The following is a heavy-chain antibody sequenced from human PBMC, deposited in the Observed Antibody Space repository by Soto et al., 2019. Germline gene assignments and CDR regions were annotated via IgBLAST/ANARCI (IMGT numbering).Heavy chain of an antibody. V-gene: IGHV1-3*01. J-gene: IGHJ4*02. CDR2: INAGNGNT. Sequence: VASVKVSCKASGYTFTSYAMHWVRQAPGQRLEWMGWINAGNGNTKYSQKFQGRVTITRDTSASTAYMELSSLRSEDTAVYYCARSIVVVTALHYRGQGTLVTVS. D-gene: IGHD2-21*02. CDR1: GYTFTSYA. CDR3: ARSIVVVTALHY.